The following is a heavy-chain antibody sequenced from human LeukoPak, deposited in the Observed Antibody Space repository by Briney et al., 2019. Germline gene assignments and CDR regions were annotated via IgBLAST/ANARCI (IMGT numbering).Heavy chain of an antibody. V-gene: IGHV3-74*01. CDR1: GFTFSSYW. J-gene: IGHJ4*02. Sequence: QPGGSLRLSCAASGFTFSSYWMHWVRQAPGKWLVWVSRIKSDGSSTSYADSVKGRFTISRDNAKNTLYLQMNSLRAEDTAVYYCALFSWPYYWGQGTLVTVSS. CDR3: ALFSWPYY. CDR2: IKSDGSST.